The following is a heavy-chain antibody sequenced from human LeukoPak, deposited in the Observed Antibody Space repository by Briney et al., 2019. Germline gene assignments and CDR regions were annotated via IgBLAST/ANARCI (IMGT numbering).Heavy chain of an antibody. J-gene: IGHJ4*02. CDR1: GYTFTGYY. CDR3: ARDITMVRGHDFDY. D-gene: IGHD3-10*01. CDR2: INPNSGGT. Sequence: ASVKVSCKASGYTFTGYYMHWVRQAPGQGLEWMGWINPNSGGTNYAQKFQGRVTMTRDTSISTAYMELSRLRSDDTAVYYCARDITMVRGHDFDYWDQGTLVTVSS. V-gene: IGHV1-2*02.